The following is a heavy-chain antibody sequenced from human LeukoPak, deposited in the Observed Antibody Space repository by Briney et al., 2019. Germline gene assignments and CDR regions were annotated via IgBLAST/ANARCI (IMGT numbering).Heavy chain of an antibody. Sequence: RTSETLSLTCSVSGGSINSRSYSWTWIRQPPGKDLEWIGSINYRGNTYFNPSLKSRVSMSVDTSKNQFSLKLSSVTAADTAVYYCARAGSTWRFDPWGQGTLVTVSS. D-gene: IGHD3-10*01. CDR3: ARAGSTWRFDP. CDR1: GGSINSRSYS. CDR2: INYRGNT. J-gene: IGHJ5*02. V-gene: IGHV4-39*07.